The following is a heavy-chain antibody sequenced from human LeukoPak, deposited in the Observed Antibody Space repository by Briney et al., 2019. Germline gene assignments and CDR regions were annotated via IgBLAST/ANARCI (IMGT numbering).Heavy chain of an antibody. CDR2: ISGSGGST. CDR3: AKERLTTTTFHS. V-gene: IGHV3-23*01. Sequence: GGSLRLSCAASGFTFSTYAMSWVRQAPGKGLEWVSLISGSGGSTYYADSVKGRFTISRDNGKNTLSLQMNSLRAEDTALYYCAKERLTTTTFHSWGRGTLVTVSS. J-gene: IGHJ4*02. D-gene: IGHD4-11*01. CDR1: GFTFSTYA.